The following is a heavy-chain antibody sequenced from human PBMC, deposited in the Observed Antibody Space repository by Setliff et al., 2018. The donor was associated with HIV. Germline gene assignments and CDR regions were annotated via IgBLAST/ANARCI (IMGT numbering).Heavy chain of an antibody. J-gene: IGHJ4*02. Sequence: PGGSLRLSCAASGFTFNTYTVNWVRQVPGKGLEWVSSISSRSSDTYYADAVKGRFTVSRDNAKNSLFLQMHSLRAEDTAVYFCANLGGNSITGPLDYWGQGTLVTVSS. D-gene: IGHD3-16*01. CDR2: ISSRSSDT. V-gene: IGHV3-21*04. CDR3: ANLGGNSITGPLDY. CDR1: GFTFNTYT.